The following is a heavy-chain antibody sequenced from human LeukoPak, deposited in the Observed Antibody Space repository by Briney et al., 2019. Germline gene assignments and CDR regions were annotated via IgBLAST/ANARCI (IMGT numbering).Heavy chain of an antibody. J-gene: IGHJ6*03. V-gene: IGHV4-34*01. CDR3: AGGIYYYMDV. Sequence: SETLSLTCAVYGGSFSGYYWSWIRQPPGKGLEWIGEINHSGSTNYNPSLKSRVSISVDTSKNQFSLKLSSVTAADTAVYYCAGGIYYYMDVWGKGTTVTISS. CDR2: INHSGST. CDR1: GGSFSGYY.